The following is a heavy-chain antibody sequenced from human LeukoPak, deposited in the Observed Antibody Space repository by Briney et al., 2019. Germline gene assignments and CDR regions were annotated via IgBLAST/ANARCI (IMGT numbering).Heavy chain of an antibody. J-gene: IGHJ6*02. V-gene: IGHV4-59*01. Sequence: SETLSLTCAVFGGSISTYYWSWIRQPPGKGLEWIGYIYYSGSTNNNPSLKSRLTISIDTSKNRFSLKLSSVTAADTAVYYCARNYASGNYFDFYYYNMDVWGQGTTVTVSS. CDR3: ARNYASGNYFDFYYYNMDV. CDR1: GGSISTYY. CDR2: IYYSGST. D-gene: IGHD3-10*01.